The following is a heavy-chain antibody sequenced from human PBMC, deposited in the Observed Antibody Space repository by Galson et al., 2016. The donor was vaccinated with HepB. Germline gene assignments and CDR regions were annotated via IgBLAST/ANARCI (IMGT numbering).Heavy chain of an antibody. Sequence: QSGAEVKKPGESLKISCKDSGYSFTSYWIGWVRQMPGKGLEWMGIIYPGDSDTRYSPSFQGQVTISADKSISTAYLQWSSLKASDTAMYYCARLPRGVVVVASYSDYWGQGTLVTVSS. D-gene: IGHD2-15*01. CDR1: GYSFTSYW. V-gene: IGHV5-51*01. J-gene: IGHJ4*02. CDR2: IYPGDSDT. CDR3: ARLPRGVVVVASYSDY.